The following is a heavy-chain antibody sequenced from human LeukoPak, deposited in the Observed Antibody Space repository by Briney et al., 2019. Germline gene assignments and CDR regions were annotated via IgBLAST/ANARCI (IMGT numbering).Heavy chain of an antibody. J-gene: IGHJ4*02. D-gene: IGHD2-15*01. CDR2: IYFSGST. CDR1: GGSISS. V-gene: IGHV4-61*08. CDR3: ARGVVAAPQTFDY. Sequence: PSETLSLTCTVSGGSISSFYWSWFYWSWIRQPPGKGLEWIGYIYFSGSTNYNPSLKSRVTISVDTSKNQFSLKLSSVTAADTAVYYCARGVVAAPQTFDYWGQGTLVTVSS.